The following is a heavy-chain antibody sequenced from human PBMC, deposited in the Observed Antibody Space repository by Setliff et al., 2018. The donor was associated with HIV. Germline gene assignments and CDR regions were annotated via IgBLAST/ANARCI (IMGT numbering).Heavy chain of an antibody. V-gene: IGHV3-23*01. D-gene: IGHD1-26*01. Sequence: GGSLRLSCAASGFSLSSFWMTWVRQAPGKGLEWVAGISGSGESTYYAESVKGRFIISRDNSKDTLSLQMNNVRAEDTALYYCAKDYTATFWEYNWFDLWGQGTLVTVSS. CDR1: GFSLSSFW. CDR3: AKDYTATFWEYNWFDL. J-gene: IGHJ5*02. CDR2: ISGSGEST.